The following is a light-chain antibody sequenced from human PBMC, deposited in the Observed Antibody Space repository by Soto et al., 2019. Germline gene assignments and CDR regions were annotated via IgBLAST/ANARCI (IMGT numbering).Light chain of an antibody. J-gene: IGLJ2*01. Sequence: QSALTQPASVSGSPGQSITISCTGTSSDVGYYDYVSWYQQYAGKAPKLLIYDVINRPSGVSNRFSGSKSGNTASLTISWLQAEDEADYYCSSYTSTDTLVVLFGGGTKLTVL. CDR2: DVI. CDR3: SSYTSTDTLVVL. CDR1: SSDVGYYDY. V-gene: IGLV2-14*01.